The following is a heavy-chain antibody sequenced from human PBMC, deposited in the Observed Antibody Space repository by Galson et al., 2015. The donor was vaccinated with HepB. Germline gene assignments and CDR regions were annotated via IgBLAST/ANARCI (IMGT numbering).Heavy chain of an antibody. CDR2: ISGNGDIT. D-gene: IGHD2/OR15-2a*01. CDR3: AKTFRTTAPTREFDY. CDR1: GFTFSSSS. J-gene: IGHJ4*02. V-gene: IGHV3-23*01. Sequence: SLRLSCAASGFTFSSSSMSWVRQAPGKGLEWVSIISGNGDITNYADSVKGRFTISRDNSKNTLYLQMNSLRAEDTAIYYCAKTFRTTAPTREFDYWGQGTLVTVSS.